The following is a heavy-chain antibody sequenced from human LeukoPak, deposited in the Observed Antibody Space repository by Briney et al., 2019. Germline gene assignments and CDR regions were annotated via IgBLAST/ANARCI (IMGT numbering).Heavy chain of an antibody. J-gene: IGHJ3*02. CDR3: AADPIDYGDYILRFREFDGFHI. V-gene: IGHV1-8*03. CDR2: MNPNRGNT. D-gene: IGHD4-17*01. CDR1: VYTFNNYD. Sequence: ASVTVSYMASVYTFNNYDIKGVRQAAGQGGGGVGWMNPNRGNTGYAQKLQGRVTITRSSAISTAYMELSSLTSEDTAVYFCAADPIDYGDYILRFREFDGFHIWGQGTMVIVSS.